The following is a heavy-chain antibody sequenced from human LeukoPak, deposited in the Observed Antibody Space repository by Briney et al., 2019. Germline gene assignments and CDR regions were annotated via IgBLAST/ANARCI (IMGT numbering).Heavy chain of an antibody. J-gene: IGHJ4*02. D-gene: IGHD3-22*01. CDR2: INTNGANT. V-gene: IGHV3-64*04. CDR1: GFTFKSYA. CDR3: ARVFYDSSGYSPDY. Sequence: GGSLRLSCSASGFTFKSYAMHWVRQAPGKGLEYVSSINTNGANTYYADSVKGRFTISRDNSKNTLYLQMNSLRAEDTAVYYCARVFYDSSGYSPDYWGQGTLVTVSS.